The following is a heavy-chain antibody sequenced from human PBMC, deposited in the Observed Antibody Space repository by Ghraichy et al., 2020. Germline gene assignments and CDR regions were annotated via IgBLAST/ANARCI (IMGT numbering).Heavy chain of an antibody. CDR2: ISGSDDSA. D-gene: IGHD6-19*01. Sequence: GGSLRLSCAASGFTFSMYAMTWVRRAPGKGLQWVSAISGSDDSAYYADSVKGRFTISRDDSQNTLYLQMKSLSAEDTGVYFCAKDSGIAVAADYFYYGMDVWGQGTTVTVSS. CDR3: AKDSGIAVAADYFYYGMDV. J-gene: IGHJ6*02. CDR1: GFTFSMYA. V-gene: IGHV3-23*01.